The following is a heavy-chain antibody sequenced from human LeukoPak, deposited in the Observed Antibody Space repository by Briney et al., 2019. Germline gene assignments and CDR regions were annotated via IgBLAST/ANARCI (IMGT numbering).Heavy chain of an antibody. CDR3: ARVYSVYDTIDF. V-gene: IGHV1-69*05. D-gene: IGHD5/OR15-5a*01. J-gene: IGHJ4*02. CDR1: GGTFSSYA. CDR2: IIPIFGTA. Sequence: ASVKVSCKASGGTFSSYAISWVRQAPGQGLEWMGGIIPIFGTANYAQKFQGRVTITRDTSASAAYMEVSSLRSEDTAVYYCARVYSVYDTIDFWGQGTLVTVSS.